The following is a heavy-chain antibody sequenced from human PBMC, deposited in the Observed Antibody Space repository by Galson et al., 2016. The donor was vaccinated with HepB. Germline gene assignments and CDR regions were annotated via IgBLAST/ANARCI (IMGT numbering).Heavy chain of an antibody. J-gene: IGHJ4*02. CDR1: GFTFNIHW. V-gene: IGHV3-74*01. D-gene: IGHD1-26*01. CDR2: ISSDGSDT. Sequence: SLRLSCAASGFTFNIHWMHWVRQAPGQGLVWVSRISSDGSDTRYADSVKGRFTISRDNAKNTLFLQMNNLRADDTAVYYCAKGQLGATPGDHWGQGTLVTVSS. CDR3: AKGQLGATPGDH.